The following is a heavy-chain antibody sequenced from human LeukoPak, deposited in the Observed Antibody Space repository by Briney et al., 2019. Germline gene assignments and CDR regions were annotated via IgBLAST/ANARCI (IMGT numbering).Heavy chain of an antibody. J-gene: IGHJ6*03. D-gene: IGHD3/OR15-3a*01. CDR2: IKQDGSEK. CDR3: ARRTGYYDYYYYYYYMDV. CDR1: GFTFSSYW. V-gene: IGHV3-7*01. Sequence: PGGSLRLSCAASGFTFSSYWVSWVRQAPGKGLEWVANIKQDGSEKYYVDSVKGRFTTSRDNAKNSLYLQMSSLRAEDTAVYYCARRTGYYDYYYYYYYMDVWGKGTTVTVSS.